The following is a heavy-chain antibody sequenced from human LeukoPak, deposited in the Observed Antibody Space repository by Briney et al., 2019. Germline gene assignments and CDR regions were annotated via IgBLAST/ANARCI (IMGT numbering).Heavy chain of an antibody. CDR2: INHSGST. J-gene: IGHJ6*02. CDR1: GGSFSGYY. Sequence: PSETLSLTCAVYGGSFSGYYWSWIRQPPGKGLEWIGEINHSGSTNYNPSLKSRVTISVDTSKNQFSLKLSSVTAADTAVYYCARGRGTMVRGGNPPGCRPGYYYGMDVWGQGTTVTVSS. V-gene: IGHV4-34*01. CDR3: ARGRGTMVRGGNPPGCRPGYYYGMDV. D-gene: IGHD3-10*01.